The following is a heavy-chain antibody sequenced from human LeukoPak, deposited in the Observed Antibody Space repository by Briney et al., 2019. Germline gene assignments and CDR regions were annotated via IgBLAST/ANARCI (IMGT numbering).Heavy chain of an antibody. CDR1: GFPFSGSG. D-gene: IGHD2-21*02. Sequence: GGSLRLSCAASGFPFSGSGMHWVRQAPGKGLEWVAVVWYDGSHQYYADSVKGRFTISRDNSKNTVDLQMNSLRVEDTAVYFCAKDKDTPATAQPQRGYFESWGQGTLVTVSS. CDR3: AKDKDTPATAQPQRGYFES. V-gene: IGHV3-33*06. J-gene: IGHJ4*02. CDR2: VWYDGSHQ.